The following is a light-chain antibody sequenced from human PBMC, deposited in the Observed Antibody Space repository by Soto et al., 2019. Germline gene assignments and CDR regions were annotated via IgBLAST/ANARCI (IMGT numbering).Light chain of an antibody. Sequence: QSVLTQPPSVSGAPGQRVTISCTGSSSNIGAGYGVHWYQQLPGTAPKLLIYTNNNRPSGVPDRFSGSKSGTSASLAITGLLAEDEADYYCQSYDSSLSGWVFGGGNKVTVL. CDR2: TNN. CDR1: SSNIGAGYG. V-gene: IGLV1-40*01. J-gene: IGLJ3*02. CDR3: QSYDSSLSGWV.